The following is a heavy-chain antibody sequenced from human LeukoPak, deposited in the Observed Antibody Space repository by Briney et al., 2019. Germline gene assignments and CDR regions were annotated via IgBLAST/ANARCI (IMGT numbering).Heavy chain of an antibody. CDR1: GGTFSSYA. CDR2: IIPIIDMA. CDR3: VCYNSSGYSDYYFDY. J-gene: IGHJ4*02. Sequence: AASVKVSCKASGGTFSSYAITWVRQAPGQGLEWMGRIIPIIDMANYAQKFQGRVTITADTSTSTAFMELSSLRSDDAAVYYCVCYNSSGYSDYYFDYWGQGTLVTVSS. D-gene: IGHD3-22*01. V-gene: IGHV1-69*04.